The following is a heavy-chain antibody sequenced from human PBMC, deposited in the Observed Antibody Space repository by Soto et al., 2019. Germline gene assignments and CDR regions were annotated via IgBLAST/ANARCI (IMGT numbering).Heavy chain of an antibody. J-gene: IGHJ3*01. CDR3: ARDILSVGPRANDAFDV. CDR1: GFTFGDNL. V-gene: IGHV1-3*01. Sequence: QVQLVQSGAEVRKPGASVSISCWASGFTFGDNLINWVRQAPRQSLEWMGWIHPHNGNTKYSQTFQGRVTISRHSSARIAYVEVTDLTSDDTAVYYCARDILSVGPRANDAFDVWCQGTMVTVSS. CDR2: IHPHNGNT. D-gene: IGHD2-8*02.